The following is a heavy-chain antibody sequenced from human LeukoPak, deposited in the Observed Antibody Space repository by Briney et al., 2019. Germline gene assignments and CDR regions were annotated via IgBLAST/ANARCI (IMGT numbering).Heavy chain of an antibody. J-gene: IGHJ3*01. CDR1: GFSFSSHW. CDR2: IKEDGSAR. V-gene: IGHV3-7*01. Sequence: GGSLRLSCVASGFSFSSHWMNWVRQAPGKGLEWVANIKEDGSARYYVESGKGRFTISRDNTKNSVFLQMNNLRGEDSAVYYCVKRNALEFWGQGTMVTVSS. CDR3: VKRNALEF.